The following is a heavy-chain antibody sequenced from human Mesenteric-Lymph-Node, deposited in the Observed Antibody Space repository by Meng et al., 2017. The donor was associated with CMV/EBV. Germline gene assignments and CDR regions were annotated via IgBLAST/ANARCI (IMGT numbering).Heavy chain of an antibody. D-gene: IGHD2-2*01. Sequence: ASVKVSCKASGGTFSSYAINWVRQATGQGLEWMGWMNPNSGNTGYAQKFQGRVTMTRNTSISTAYMELSSLRSEDTAVYYCARTPDPEYCSSTSCHYYGMDVWGQGTTVTVSS. CDR1: GGTFSSYA. J-gene: IGHJ6*02. CDR2: MNPNSGNT. V-gene: IGHV1-8*02. CDR3: ARTPDPEYCSSTSCHYYGMDV.